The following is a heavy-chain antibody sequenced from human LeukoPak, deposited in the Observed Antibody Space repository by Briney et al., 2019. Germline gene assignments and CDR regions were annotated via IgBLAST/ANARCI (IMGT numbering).Heavy chain of an antibody. CDR1: GGSISSSSYY. D-gene: IGHD3-22*01. CDR2: IYYSGST. CDR3: ARRLDYDSNIYYFDY. Sequence: KPSETLSLTCTVSGGSISSSSYYWGWIRQPLGKGLEWIGSIYYSGSTYYNPSLKSRVTISVDTSKNQFSLKLSSVTAADTAVYYCARRLDYDSNIYYFDYWGQGTLVTVSS. J-gene: IGHJ4*02. V-gene: IGHV4-39*01.